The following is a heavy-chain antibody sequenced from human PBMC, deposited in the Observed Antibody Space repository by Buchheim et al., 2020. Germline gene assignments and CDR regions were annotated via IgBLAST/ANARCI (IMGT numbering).Heavy chain of an antibody. D-gene: IGHD2-15*01. CDR1: GGSLSGYY. J-gene: IGHJ5*02. V-gene: IGHV4-34*01. Sequence: QVQLQQWGAGLLKPSETLSLTCAVYGGSLSGYYWSWIRQPPGKGLEWIGEINHSGNTNYNPSLKSRVTISVDTSKNQFSLKLSSVTAADTAVYYCARVIVVVVAATVSLGFDPWGQGTL. CDR3: ARVIVVVVAATVSLGFDP. CDR2: INHSGNT.